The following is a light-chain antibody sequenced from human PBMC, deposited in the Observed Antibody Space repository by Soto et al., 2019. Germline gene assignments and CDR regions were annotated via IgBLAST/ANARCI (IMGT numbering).Light chain of an antibody. CDR3: QPYGSSLT. Sequence: EIVLTQSPGTLSLSPGERATLSCRASQSVSSSYLAWYQQKPGQAPRLLIYGASSRATGIPDRFSGSGSGTDFTLTISRLEPEAFAVYYCQPYGSSLTFGGGTMVEIK. V-gene: IGKV3-20*01. J-gene: IGKJ4*01. CDR1: QSVSSSY. CDR2: GAS.